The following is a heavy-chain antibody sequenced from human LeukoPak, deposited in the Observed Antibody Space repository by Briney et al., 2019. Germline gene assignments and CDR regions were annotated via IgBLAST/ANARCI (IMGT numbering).Heavy chain of an antibody. CDR3: ARGPSCTSTSCYLIGALDL. Sequence: GSLTLSCAASGLTFDIYAMTWVRQAPGKGPDWVSGINASANSTYYADSVKGRFIISRDNSKNTLFLQMNSLRVDDMAVYYCARGPSCTSTSCYLIGALDLWGLGTTVTVSS. D-gene: IGHD2-2*01. V-gene: IGHV3-23*01. CDR2: INASANST. CDR1: GLTFDIYA. J-gene: IGHJ3*01.